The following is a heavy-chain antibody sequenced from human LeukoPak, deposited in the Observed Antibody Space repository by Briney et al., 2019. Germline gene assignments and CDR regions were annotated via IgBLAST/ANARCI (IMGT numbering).Heavy chain of an antibody. Sequence: SETLSLTCTVSGGSINSSSYYWGWIRQPPGKGLEWIGSIYYSGSTYYNPSLKSRVTISVDTSKNQFSLKLSSVTAADTAVYYCARGTYDSFYYYYMDVWGKGTTVTVSS. CDR3: ARGTYDSFYYYYMDV. D-gene: IGHD1-7*01. CDR1: GGSINSSSYY. J-gene: IGHJ6*03. V-gene: IGHV4-39*07. CDR2: IYYSGST.